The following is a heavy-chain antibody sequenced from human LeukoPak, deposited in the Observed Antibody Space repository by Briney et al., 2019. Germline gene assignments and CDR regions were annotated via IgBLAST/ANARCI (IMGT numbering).Heavy chain of an antibody. CDR3: ARDLSVAATKGIDY. CDR1: GASISSYY. J-gene: IGHJ4*02. Sequence: SETLSLTCTVSGASISSYYWSWIRQPPGKGLEWIGYVHYSGSTNYNPSLKSRVTISVDTSKNHFSLKLSSVTAADTAVYYCARDLSVAATKGIDYWGQGTLVTVSS. CDR2: VHYSGST. D-gene: IGHD6-19*01. V-gene: IGHV4-59*01.